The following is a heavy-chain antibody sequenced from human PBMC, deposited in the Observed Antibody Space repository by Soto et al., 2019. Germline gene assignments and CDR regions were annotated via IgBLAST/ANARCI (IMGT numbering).Heavy chain of an antibody. CDR2: IYYSGST. D-gene: IGHD3-3*01. Sequence: PSETLSLTCSVSGGYISSSSYYWGWIRQPPGKGLEWVGSIYYSGSTYYNPSLKSRVTISVDTSKNQFSLKLSSVTAADTAVYYCARLCSRFFWGGYWGSGGNPCSAPWGQGTLVPVPS. CDR1: GGYISSSSYY. J-gene: IGHJ5*02. CDR3: ARLCSRFFWGGYWGSGGNPCSAP. V-gene: IGHV4-39*01.